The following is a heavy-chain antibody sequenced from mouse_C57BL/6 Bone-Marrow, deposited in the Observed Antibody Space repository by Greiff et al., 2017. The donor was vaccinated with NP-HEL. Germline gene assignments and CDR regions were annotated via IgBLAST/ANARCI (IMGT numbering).Heavy chain of an antibody. D-gene: IGHD1-2*01. CDR2: ISYDGSN. CDR1: GYSITSGYY. Sequence: DVQLVESGPGLVKPSQSLSLTCSVTGYSITSGYYWNWIRQFPGNKLEWMGYISYDGSNNYNPSLKNRISITRDTSKNQFFLKLNSVTTEDTATYYCARGGTTARGFDYWGQGTTLTVSS. CDR3: ARGGTTARGFDY. J-gene: IGHJ2*01. V-gene: IGHV3-6*01.